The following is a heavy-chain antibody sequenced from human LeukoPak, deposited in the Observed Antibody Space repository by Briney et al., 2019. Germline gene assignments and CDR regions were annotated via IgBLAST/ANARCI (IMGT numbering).Heavy chain of an antibody. Sequence: PGGSLRLSCAASGFTFSSYSMMWVRQAPGKGLEWVSYISSSSTTIHYADSVKGRFTISRDNAKNTLYLQMNSLGAEDTAVYYCARGGFNHAFDIWGQGTVVTVSS. J-gene: IGHJ3*02. CDR3: ARGGFNHAFDI. CDR1: GFTFSSYS. CDR2: ISSSSTTI. V-gene: IGHV3-48*04.